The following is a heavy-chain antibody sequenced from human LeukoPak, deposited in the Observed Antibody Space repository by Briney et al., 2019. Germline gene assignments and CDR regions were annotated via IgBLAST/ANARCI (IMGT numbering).Heavy chain of an antibody. V-gene: IGHV3-23*01. Sequence: GGSLRLSCATSGFTFSNYAMSWVRQAPGKGLEWVSAISGRGTNTHYSDSVKGRFTISRDNSKNTVYLQMSSLRAEDTAVYYCTKDSHASYSSGSYLVDYWGQGTLVTVSS. J-gene: IGHJ4*02. D-gene: IGHD3-10*01. CDR3: TKDSHASYSSGSYLVDY. CDR1: GFTFSNYA. CDR2: ISGRGTNT.